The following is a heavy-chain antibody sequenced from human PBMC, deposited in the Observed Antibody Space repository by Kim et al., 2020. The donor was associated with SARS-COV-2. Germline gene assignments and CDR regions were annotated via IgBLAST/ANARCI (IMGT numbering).Heavy chain of an antibody. CDR2: ISYDGSNK. CDR3: ARGVRGCIMADAFDI. Sequence: GGSLRLSCAASGFTFSSYGMHWVRQAPGKGLEWVAVISYDGSNKYYADSVKGRFTISRDNSKNTLYLQMNSLRAEDTAVYYCARGVRGCIMADAFDIWG. J-gene: IGHJ3*02. D-gene: IGHD3-10*01. CDR1: GFTFSSYG. V-gene: IGHV3-33*05.